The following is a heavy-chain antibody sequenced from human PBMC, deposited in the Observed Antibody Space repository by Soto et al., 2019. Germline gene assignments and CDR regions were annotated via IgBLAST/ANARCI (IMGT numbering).Heavy chain of an antibody. CDR3: TRRYNWNDYYFDP. J-gene: IGHJ5*02. CDR2: SYYSGTS. V-gene: IGHV4-39*01. CDR1: GGSIRVQSYY. D-gene: IGHD1-20*01. Sequence: PSATLSLTCTVSGGSIRVQSYYWTWIRQTPWKGLEWVGSSYYSGTSYFNPALKGRVTISVETSTNQFSLRLTSVTAAETAVYYCTRRYNWNDYYFDPWGQGPLVTVS.